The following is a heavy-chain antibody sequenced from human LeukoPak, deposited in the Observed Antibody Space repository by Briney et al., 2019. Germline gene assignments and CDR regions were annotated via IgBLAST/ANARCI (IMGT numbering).Heavy chain of an antibody. J-gene: IGHJ6*03. V-gene: IGHV3-11*04. CDR3: ARAPIAARLYYYYMDV. CDR2: ISSSGSTI. Sequence: GSLRLSCAASGFTFSDYYMSWIRQAPGKGLEWVSYISSSGSTIYYADSVKGRFTISRDNAKNSLYLQMNSLRAEDTAVYYCARAPIAARLYYYYMDVWGKGTTVTVSS. CDR1: GFTFSDYY. D-gene: IGHD6-6*01.